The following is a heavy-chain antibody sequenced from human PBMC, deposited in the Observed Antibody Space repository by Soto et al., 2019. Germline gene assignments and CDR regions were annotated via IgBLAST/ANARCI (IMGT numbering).Heavy chain of an antibody. CDR3: AKHAKYCSGGICSFPYFFDY. CDR2: VSASGDPT. Sequence: PGESLKISCPASGFAFSSCAMSWVRQAPGKGLEWVSGVSASGDPTDYADSVKGRFTISRDNSRNTLYLQMNSLRVEDTAVYYCAKHAKYCSGGICSFPYFFDYWGQGTLVTVSS. J-gene: IGHJ4*02. V-gene: IGHV3-23*01. CDR1: GFAFSSCA. D-gene: IGHD2-15*01.